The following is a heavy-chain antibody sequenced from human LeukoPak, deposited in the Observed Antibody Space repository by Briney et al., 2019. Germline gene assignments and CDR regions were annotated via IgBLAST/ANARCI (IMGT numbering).Heavy chain of an antibody. CDR2: ISSSSSTI. Sequence: GGSLRLSCAASGFTFSSYSMNWVRQAPGKGLEWVSYISSSSSTIYYADSVKGRFTISRDNAKNSLYLQMNSLRAEDTAVYYCARRYTGRWGYYMDVWGKGTTVTVSS. CDR3: ARRYTGRWGYYMDV. D-gene: IGHD2-2*02. J-gene: IGHJ6*03. CDR1: GFTFSSYS. V-gene: IGHV3-48*01.